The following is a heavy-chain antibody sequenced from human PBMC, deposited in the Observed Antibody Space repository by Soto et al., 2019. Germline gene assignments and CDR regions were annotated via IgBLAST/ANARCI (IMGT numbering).Heavy chain of an antibody. D-gene: IGHD1-1*01. CDR1: GDSISNGYY. J-gene: IGHJ5*02. V-gene: IGHV4-38-2*02. CDR3: AREPPSGNDYFDP. Sequence: SGTLALTSAVSGDSISNGYYWGWIRQPPGRGLEWIGSIFHTGRTYYNPSLKTRVTMSVDTTKNHFSLNLRSVTAADTAVYFCAREPPSGNDYFDPWGQGTLVPVSS. CDR2: IFHTGRT.